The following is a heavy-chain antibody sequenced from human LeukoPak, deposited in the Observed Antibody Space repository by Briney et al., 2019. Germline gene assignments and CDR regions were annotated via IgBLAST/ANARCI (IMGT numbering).Heavy chain of an antibody. Sequence: ASVKVSCKVSGYTLTELSMHWVRQAPGKGLEWMGGFDPEDGGTIYAQKFQGRVTMTEDTSTDTAYMELSSLRSEDTAVYYCATVRFLERGFDYWGQGTLVTVSS. CDR2: FDPEDGGT. D-gene: IGHD3-3*01. CDR1: GYTLTELS. J-gene: IGHJ4*02. CDR3: ATVRFLERGFDY. V-gene: IGHV1-24*01.